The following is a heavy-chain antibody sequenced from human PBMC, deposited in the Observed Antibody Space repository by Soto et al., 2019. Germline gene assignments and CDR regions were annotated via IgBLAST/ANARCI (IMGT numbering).Heavy chain of an antibody. CDR1: GGTFRSYA. CDR3: ASGIFGVASVMAY. V-gene: IGHV1-69*01. J-gene: IGHJ4*02. Sequence: QVQLVQSGAEVKKPGSSVKVSCKASGGTFRSYAISWVRQAPGQGLEWMGGIIPIFGTVNYAQKFQGRVTMTADESTSTAYMELSSLRSEDTAVYYCASGIFGVASVMAYWGQGTLVTVSA. D-gene: IGHD3-3*02. CDR2: IIPIFGTV.